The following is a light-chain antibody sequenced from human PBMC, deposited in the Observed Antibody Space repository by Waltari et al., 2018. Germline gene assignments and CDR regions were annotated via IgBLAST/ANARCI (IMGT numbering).Light chain of an antibody. CDR1: QNIAGN. Sequence: EIVLTQSPATLSVSPGERVILSCRASQNIAGNLAWYQKIPGQPPRLLIYAASNRATGIPDRFSGSGSGTDFSLTISALQSEDFAVYFCQQYNDWLPITFGQGTRLE. J-gene: IGKJ5*01. CDR2: AAS. V-gene: IGKV3D-15*01. CDR3: QQYNDWLPIT.